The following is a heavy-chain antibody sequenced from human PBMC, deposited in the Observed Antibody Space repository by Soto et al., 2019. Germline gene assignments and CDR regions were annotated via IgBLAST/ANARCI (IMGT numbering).Heavy chain of an antibody. D-gene: IGHD2-2*01. CDR3: ARGPRYCSSTSCFSGVTWFDP. CDR2: ISSFNGNT. J-gene: IGHJ5*02. Sequence: ASVKVSCKASGYTFTSYGISWVRQAPGQGLEWMGWISSFNGNTNYAQKVQGRVTMTTVTSTSTTYMELRSLRSDDTAVYYCARGPRYCSSTSCFSGVTWFDPWGQGTLVTVSS. V-gene: IGHV1-18*04. CDR1: GYTFTSYG.